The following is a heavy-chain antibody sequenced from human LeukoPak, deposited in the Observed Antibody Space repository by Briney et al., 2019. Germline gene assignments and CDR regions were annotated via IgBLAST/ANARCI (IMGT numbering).Heavy chain of an antibody. CDR2: IXXXXDXX. V-gene: IGHV3-23*01. CDR3: AKEGFDS. CDR1: GFTFDSYA. J-gene: IGHJ4*02. Sequence: GGSLRLSCAASGFTFDSYAMSWVRQAPGKGLEWVSAIXXXXDXXXXXDXVKGXXXXXXDNSKNTLYLHMNSLRAEDTAVYYCAKEGFDSWGQGTLVTVSS.